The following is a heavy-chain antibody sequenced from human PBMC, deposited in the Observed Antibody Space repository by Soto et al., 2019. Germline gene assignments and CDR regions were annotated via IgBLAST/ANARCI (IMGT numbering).Heavy chain of an antibody. V-gene: IGHV3-30*18. CDR2: ISYDGSNK. J-gene: IGHJ6*02. Sequence: GGSLRLSSAASGFTFSSYGMHGVRQAPGKGLEWVAVISYDGSNKYYADSVKGRFTISRDNSKNPLYLQMNSLRAEDTAVYYCAKDCYGDGMDVWGQGTTVTVSS. D-gene: IGHD4-17*01. CDR3: AKDCYGDGMDV. CDR1: GFTFSSYG.